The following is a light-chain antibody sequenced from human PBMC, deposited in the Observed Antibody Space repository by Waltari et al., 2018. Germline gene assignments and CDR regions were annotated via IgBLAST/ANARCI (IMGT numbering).Light chain of an antibody. CDR2: YER. Sequence: SYVVTQPPSVSVAPGEPATITCGGDHIGTYSVPWYQQKAGQAPVLVIFYERDRPSGIPDRFSGSNSGNTATLTISRVEAGDEARYYCHVWHPHVDPGVFGTGTKVTVL. J-gene: IGLJ1*01. CDR3: HVWHPHVDPGV. V-gene: IGLV3-21*04. CDR1: HIGTYS.